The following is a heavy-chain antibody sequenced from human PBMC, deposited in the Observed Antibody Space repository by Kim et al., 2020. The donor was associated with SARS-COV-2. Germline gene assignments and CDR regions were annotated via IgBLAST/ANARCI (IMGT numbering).Heavy chain of an antibody. J-gene: IGHJ4*02. D-gene: IGHD5-12*01. Sequence: SETLSLTCTVSGGSISSSSYYWGWIRQPPGKGLEWIGSIYYSGSTYYNPSLKSRVTISVDTSKNQFSLKLSSVTAADTAVYYCARHAWTRGWLRSTPRYYFDYWGQGTLVTVSS. CDR1: GGSISSSSYY. CDR3: ARHAWTRGWLRSTPRYYFDY. CDR2: IYYSGST. V-gene: IGHV4-39*01.